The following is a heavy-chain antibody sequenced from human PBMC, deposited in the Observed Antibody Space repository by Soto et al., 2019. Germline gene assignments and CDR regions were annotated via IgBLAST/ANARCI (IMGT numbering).Heavy chain of an antibody. CDR3: ARDRIRGMGAAYYYYGMDV. J-gene: IGHJ6*02. D-gene: IGHD3-16*01. CDR1: GFTFGDYA. V-gene: IGHV3-21*01. Sequence: GGSLRLSCTTSGFTFGDYAMGWFRQAPGKGLEWVSSISSSSSYIYYADSVKGRFTISRDNAKNSLYLQMNSLRAEDTAVYYCARDRIRGMGAAYYYYGMDVWGQGTTVTVSS. CDR2: ISSSSSYI.